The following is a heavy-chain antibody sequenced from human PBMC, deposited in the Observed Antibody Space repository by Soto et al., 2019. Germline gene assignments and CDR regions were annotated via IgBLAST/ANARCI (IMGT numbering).Heavy chain of an antibody. CDR1: GGSISSGDYY. V-gene: IGHV4-30-4*01. CDR3: ARGGGSYGHVFYYSCGMDF. D-gene: IGHD5-18*01. Sequence: SETLSLTCTVSGGSISSGDYYWSWIRQPPGKGLEWIGYIYYSGSTYYNPSLKSRVTISVDTYKNQVSLKLSSVTAADTAVYYRARGGGSYGHVFYYSCGMDFWGQGTKVTVS. CDR2: IYYSGST. J-gene: IGHJ6*02.